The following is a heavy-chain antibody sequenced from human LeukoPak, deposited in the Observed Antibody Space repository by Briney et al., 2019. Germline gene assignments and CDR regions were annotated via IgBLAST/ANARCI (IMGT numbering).Heavy chain of an antibody. CDR3: ARGGYSSSWYLFPFDY. V-gene: IGHV4-34*01. J-gene: IGHJ4*02. CDR1: GGSFSGYY. D-gene: IGHD6-13*01. CDR2: INHSGST. Sequence: SETLSLTCAVYGGSFSGYYWSWIRQPPGKGLEWIGEINHSGSTNYNPSLKSRVTISVDTSKNQFSLKLSSVTAADTAVYYYARGGYSSSWYLFPFDYWGQGTLVTVSS.